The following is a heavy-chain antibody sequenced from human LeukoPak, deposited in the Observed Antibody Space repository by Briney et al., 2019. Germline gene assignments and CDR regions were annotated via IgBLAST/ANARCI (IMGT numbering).Heavy chain of an antibody. D-gene: IGHD3-10*01. V-gene: IGHV4-39*01. CDR2: IYYSGST. CDR1: GGSISISSYY. CDR3: ASSPSAFSGMDV. J-gene: IGHJ6*03. Sequence: PSETLSLTCTVSGGSISISSYYWGWIRQPPGKGLEWIGSIYYSGSTYYNPSLKSRVTISVDTSKNQISLKLSSVTAADTAVYYCASSPSAFSGMDVWGKGTTVTVSS.